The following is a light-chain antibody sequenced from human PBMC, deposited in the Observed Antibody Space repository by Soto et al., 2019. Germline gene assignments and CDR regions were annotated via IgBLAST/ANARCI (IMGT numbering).Light chain of an antibody. Sequence: QSALTQPRSVSGSPGQSVTISCTGTSRDVGAYNYVSWYQQHPGKAPKLIIYDVSKWPSGVPDRFSGSKSGNTASPTISGLQAEDEADYYCCSSAGSSTVIFGGGTKVTVL. J-gene: IGLJ2*01. V-gene: IGLV2-11*01. CDR1: SRDVGAYNY. CDR2: DVS. CDR3: CSSAGSSTVI.